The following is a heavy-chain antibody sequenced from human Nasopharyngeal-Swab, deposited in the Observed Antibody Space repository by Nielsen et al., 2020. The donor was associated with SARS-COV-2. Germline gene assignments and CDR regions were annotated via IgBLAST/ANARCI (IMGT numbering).Heavy chain of an antibody. D-gene: IGHD3-3*01. CDR1: GYTFTSYY. CDR3: ARDGRLTIFGVASPYYYYYYYMDV. CDR2: INPSCGST. V-gene: IGHV1-46*01. J-gene: IGHJ6*03. Sequence: ASVKVSCKASGYTFTSYYMHWVRQAPGQGLEWVGIINPSCGSTSYAQKFQGRVTMTRDTSTSTVYMELSSLRSEDTAVYYCARDGRLTIFGVASPYYYYYYYMDVWGKGTTVTVSS.